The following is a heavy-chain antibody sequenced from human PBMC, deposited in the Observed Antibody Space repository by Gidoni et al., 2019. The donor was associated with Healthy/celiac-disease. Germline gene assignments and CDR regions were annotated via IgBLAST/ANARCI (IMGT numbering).Heavy chain of an antibody. Sequence: GFTFSSYSMNWVRQAPGKGLEWVSYISSSSSTIYYADSVKGRFTISRDNAKNSLYLQMNSLRAEDTAVYYCARGALFDYYYYYMDVWGKGTTVTVSS. D-gene: IGHD3-3*01. CDR3: ARGALFDYYYYYMDV. V-gene: IGHV3-48*01. CDR1: GFTFSSYS. J-gene: IGHJ6*03. CDR2: ISSSSSTI.